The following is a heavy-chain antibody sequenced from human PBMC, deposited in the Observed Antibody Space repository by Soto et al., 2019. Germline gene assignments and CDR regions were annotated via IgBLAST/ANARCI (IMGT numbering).Heavy chain of an antibody. V-gene: IGHV1-58*01. Sequence: GASVKVSCKASGFTFTSSAVQWVRQARGQRLEWIGWIVVGSGNTNYAQKFQERVTITRDTSTSTAYMELSSLRSEDTAVYYCAADQDNYYYYGMDVWGQGTTVTVSS. CDR1: GFTFTSSA. CDR2: IVVGSGNT. J-gene: IGHJ6*02. D-gene: IGHD2-15*01. CDR3: AADQDNYYYYGMDV.